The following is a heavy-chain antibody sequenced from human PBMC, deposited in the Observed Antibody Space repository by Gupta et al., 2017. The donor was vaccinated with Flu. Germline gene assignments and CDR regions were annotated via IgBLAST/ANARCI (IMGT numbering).Heavy chain of an antibody. Sequence: QVQLQQSGPGLVKPSQTLSLSCAISGDSVSSNRAAWNWIRQSPSRGLEWLGRTYYRSKLYNDYAVSVKSRITINPDTSKNQFSLQLNSVTPEDTAVYYCAREVGGSFRFSYYYYYYMDVWGEGTTVTVSS. CDR3: AREVGGSFRFSYYYYYYMDV. J-gene: IGHJ6*03. V-gene: IGHV6-1*01. D-gene: IGHD1-26*01. CDR2: TYYRSKLYN. CDR1: GDSVSSNRAA.